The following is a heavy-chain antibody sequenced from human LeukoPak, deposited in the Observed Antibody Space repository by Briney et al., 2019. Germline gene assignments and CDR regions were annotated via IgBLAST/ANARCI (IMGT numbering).Heavy chain of an antibody. CDR1: GYTFTSYD. CDR3: ARRYYYDSSGRPSVYFDY. D-gene: IGHD3-22*01. V-gene: IGHV1-8*01. J-gene: IGHJ4*02. CDR2: MNPNSGNT. Sequence: ASVKVSCKASGYTFTSYDINWVRQATGQGLEWMGWMNPNSGNTGYAQKFQGRVTMTTDTSTSTAYMELRSLRSDDTAVYYCARRYYYDSSGRPSVYFDYWGQGTLVTVSS.